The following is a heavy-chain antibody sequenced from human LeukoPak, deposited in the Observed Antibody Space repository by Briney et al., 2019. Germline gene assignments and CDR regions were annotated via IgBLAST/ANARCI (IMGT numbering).Heavy chain of an antibody. D-gene: IGHD3-10*01. Sequence: SETLSLTCTVSGGSISSYYWNWIRQPPGKGLEWIGYIYFSGTTNYNPSLKSRVSISEDTSKNQFSLKLSSVTAADTAVYYCARYMPDYYGSGSYFDYWGQGTLVTVSS. CDR2: IYFSGTT. V-gene: IGHV4-59*01. CDR1: GGSISSYY. CDR3: ARYMPDYYGSGSYFDY. J-gene: IGHJ4*02.